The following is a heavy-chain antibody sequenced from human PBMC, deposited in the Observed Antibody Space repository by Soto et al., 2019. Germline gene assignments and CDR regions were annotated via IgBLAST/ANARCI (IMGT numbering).Heavy chain of an antibody. CDR3: ARGDRGGSGSPASYYYSGLDV. Sequence: DVQLLESGGHLVQPGGSLRLSCAASGFTFSSYAMSWVRQAPGKGLEWVSSVSAGGDMTYYSDSVKGRFTISRDNSNNALFLQMNSLRIEGTALYYCARGDRGGSGSPASYYYSGLDVWGQGTTVIVS. J-gene: IGHJ6*02. D-gene: IGHD3-10*01. V-gene: IGHV3-23*01. CDR1: GFTFSSYA. CDR2: VSAGGDMT.